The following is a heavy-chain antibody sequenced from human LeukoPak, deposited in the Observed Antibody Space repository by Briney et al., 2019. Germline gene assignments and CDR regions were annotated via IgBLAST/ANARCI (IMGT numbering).Heavy chain of an antibody. CDR1: GYTFTSYY. J-gene: IGHJ4*02. CDR3: ARDHDILTGPQNVNDDY. CDR2: INPSGGST. Sequence: ASVKVSCKASGYTFTSYYMHWVRQAPGQGLEWMGIINPSGGSTSYAQKFQGRVTMTRDTSTSTVYMELSSLRSEDTAVYYCARDHDILTGPQNVNDDYWGQGTLVTVSS. V-gene: IGHV1-46*01. D-gene: IGHD3-9*01.